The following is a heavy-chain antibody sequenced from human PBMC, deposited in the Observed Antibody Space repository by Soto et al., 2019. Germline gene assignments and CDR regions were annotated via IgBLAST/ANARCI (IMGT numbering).Heavy chain of an antibody. J-gene: IGHJ5*02. CDR1: GFTLTNYW. CDR3: ATDLWGGAES. Sequence: EVQLVESGGGLVQPGGSLRLSCGASGFTLTNYWILWVRQAPGKGLEWVSRINPGGSITDYADSVRGRFTISRDNAKNMVYLQMNSRRAEDTAMYYCATDLWGGAESWGQGTLVTISS. V-gene: IGHV3-74*01. D-gene: IGHD2-21*01. CDR2: INPGGSIT.